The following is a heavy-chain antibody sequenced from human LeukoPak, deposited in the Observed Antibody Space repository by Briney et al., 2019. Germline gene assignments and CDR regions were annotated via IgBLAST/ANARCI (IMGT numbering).Heavy chain of an antibody. J-gene: IGHJ4*02. CDR2: MLYSGST. CDR3: ARSDIWGSYRFLDY. CDR1: GASISNYY. Sequence: SETLSLTCTVSGASISNYYWSWIRQSPGKGLEWFGYMLYSGSTNQNPSLRSRVTISVDTSKNQVSLKLSSVTAADTAVYYCARSDIWGSYRFLDYWGQGALVTVSS. D-gene: IGHD3-16*02. V-gene: IGHV4-59*08.